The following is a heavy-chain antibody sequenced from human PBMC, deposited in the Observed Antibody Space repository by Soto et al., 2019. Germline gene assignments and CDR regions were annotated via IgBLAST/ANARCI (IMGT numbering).Heavy chain of an antibody. Sequence: QVHLRESGPGLVKPSGTLSLTCVVSGGSINTNNWWSWVRQPPGKGLEWIGDINHAGNTKYHPSLKSRVTMSVDSSKNQFFLKLSSVTASDTAVFYCARAFRDNEGGFGMDVWGQGTTVTVSS. V-gene: IGHV4-4*02. CDR2: INHAGNT. CDR1: GGSINTNNW. CDR3: ARAFRDNEGGFGMDV. J-gene: IGHJ6*02. D-gene: IGHD1-1*01.